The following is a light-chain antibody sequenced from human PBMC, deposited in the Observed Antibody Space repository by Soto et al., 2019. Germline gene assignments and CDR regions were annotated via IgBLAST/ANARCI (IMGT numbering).Light chain of an antibody. CDR3: QQRYKTSLSS. CDR2: GAS. Sequence: DIQMTQSPSFLSASVGDRVTITCRASQRIDNFLNWYQQKPGKAPKPLIYGASSLQSGVPSRFSGSGSGTDFTLTITSLQPEDSATYHCQQRYKTSLSSFGQGTKVDIK. CDR1: QRIDNF. J-gene: IGKJ2*01. V-gene: IGKV1-39*01.